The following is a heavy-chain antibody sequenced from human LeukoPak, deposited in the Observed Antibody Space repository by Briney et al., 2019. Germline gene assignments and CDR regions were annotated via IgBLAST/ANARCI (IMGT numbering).Heavy chain of an antibody. CDR2: FDPEDGET. CDR3: ATNRPADCSGGSCCTLINNWFDP. J-gene: IGHJ5*02. CDR1: GYTLTELS. Sequence: ASVKVSCKVSGYTLTELSMHWVRQAPGKGLEWMGGFDPEDGETIYAQKFQGRVTMTEDTSTDTAYMELSSLRSEDTAVYYCATNRPADCSGGSCCTLINNWFDPWGQGTLVTVSS. V-gene: IGHV1-24*01. D-gene: IGHD2-15*01.